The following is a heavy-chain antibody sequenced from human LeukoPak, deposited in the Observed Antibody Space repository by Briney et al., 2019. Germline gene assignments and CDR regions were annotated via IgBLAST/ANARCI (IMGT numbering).Heavy chain of an antibody. V-gene: IGHV4-39*01. CDR2: IYYSGST. J-gene: IGHJ4*02. D-gene: IGHD6-13*01. CDR3: ASHAEKGYSSSWSYFDY. Sequence: PSETLSLTCTVSGGSITSSRYYWGRGRQPPGKGLEWIGSIYYSGSTYYNPSLKTRVTISVDTSKNQFSLDLSSVTAADTAVYFCASHAEKGYSSSWSYFDYWGQGILVIVSS. CDR1: GGSITSSRYY.